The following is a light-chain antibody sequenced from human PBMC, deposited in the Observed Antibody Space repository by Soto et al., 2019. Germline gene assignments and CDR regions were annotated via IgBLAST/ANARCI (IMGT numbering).Light chain of an antibody. CDR2: EVS. V-gene: IGLV2-8*01. CDR1: SSDVGGYNY. J-gene: IGLJ1*01. Sequence: ALTQPPSASGSPGQSVTISCTGTSSDVGGYNYVSWYQQHPGKAPKLMIYEVSKRPSGVPDRFSGSKSGNTASLTVSGLQAEDEADYYCSSYAGSTYVFGTGTKVTVL. CDR3: SSYAGSTYV.